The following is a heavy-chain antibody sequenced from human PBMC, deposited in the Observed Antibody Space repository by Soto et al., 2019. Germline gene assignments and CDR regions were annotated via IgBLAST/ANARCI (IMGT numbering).Heavy chain of an antibody. CDR2: ISAYNGNI. V-gene: IGHV1-18*01. J-gene: IGHJ6*02. Sequence: QVQLVQSGAEVKKPGASVKVSCKASGYTFTNYGISWVRQAPGQGLEWMGWISAYNGNINYAQKLQGRVTRTTDTSTSTASMELRSLRSDDTAMYYCASSYCGGTCYSTLPLAYSCYGMDVWGQGTTVTVSS. D-gene: IGHD2-21*02. CDR1: GYTFTNYG. CDR3: ASSYCGGTCYSTLPLAYSCYGMDV.